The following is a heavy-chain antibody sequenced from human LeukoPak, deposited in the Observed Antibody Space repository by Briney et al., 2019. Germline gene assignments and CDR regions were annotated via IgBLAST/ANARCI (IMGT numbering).Heavy chain of an antibody. CDR2: INPNSGGT. CDR1: GYTFTGYY. Sequence: GASVKVSCKASGYTFTGYYMHWVRQAPGQGLEWMGWINPNSGGTNYAQKFQGRVTMTRDTSISTAYMELSSLRSEDTAVYYCARVEDGGNSGWFDPWGQGTLVTVSS. J-gene: IGHJ5*02. V-gene: IGHV1-2*02. D-gene: IGHD4-23*01. CDR3: ARVEDGGNSGWFDP.